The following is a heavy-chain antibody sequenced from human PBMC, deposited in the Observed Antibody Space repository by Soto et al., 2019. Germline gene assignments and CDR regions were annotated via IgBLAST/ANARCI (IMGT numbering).Heavy chain of an antibody. CDR3: ARAGATMLLLVTHDY. Sequence: ASVKVSCKASGCTFTSYCIIWVVQAPGQGLEWMRWISGYNGNTNYAQKLQGRVTMTTDTSTSTAYMELRSLRSDDTSVYDYARAGATMLLLVTHDYWGQGTLVTVSS. V-gene: IGHV1-18*01. CDR1: GCTFTSYC. J-gene: IGHJ4*02. D-gene: IGHD3-22*01. CDR2: ISGYNGNT.